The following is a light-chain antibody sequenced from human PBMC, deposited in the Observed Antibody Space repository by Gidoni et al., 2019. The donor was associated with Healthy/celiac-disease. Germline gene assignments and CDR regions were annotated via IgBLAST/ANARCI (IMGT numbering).Light chain of an antibody. Sequence: EIVLTQSPGPLSLSPGERATLSCRASQSVSSSYLAWYQQQPGQAPRLLIYGASSRATGIPARFSGSGSGTDFTLTISRLEPEDFAVYYCQQYGSSPPNTFGQGTKLEIK. CDR2: GAS. V-gene: IGKV3-20*01. CDR3: QQYGSSPPNT. J-gene: IGKJ2*01. CDR1: QSVSSSY.